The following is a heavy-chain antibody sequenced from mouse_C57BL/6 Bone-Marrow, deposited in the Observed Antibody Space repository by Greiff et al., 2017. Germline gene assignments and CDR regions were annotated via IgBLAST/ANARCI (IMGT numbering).Heavy chain of an antibody. V-gene: IGHV5-4*01. Sequence: EVQVVESGGGLVKPGGSLKLSCAASGFTFSSYAMSWVRQTPEKRLAWVATISDGGSYTYYPDNVKGRFTISRYNAKNNLYLQMSHLKSEDTAMYYCARDYGYHWYFDVWGTGTTVTVSS. D-gene: IGHD2-2*01. J-gene: IGHJ1*03. CDR3: ARDYGYHWYFDV. CDR2: ISDGGSYT. CDR1: GFTFSSYA.